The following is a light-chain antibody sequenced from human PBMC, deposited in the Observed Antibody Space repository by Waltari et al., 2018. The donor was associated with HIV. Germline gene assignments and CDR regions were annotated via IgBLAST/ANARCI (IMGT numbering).Light chain of an antibody. CDR1: STDISGYDY. CDR3: SSYTDFNTPHV. CDR2: EVN. V-gene: IGLV2-8*01. J-gene: IGLJ1*01. Sequence: QSALTQPPSASGSLGQSVTISCTGTSTDISGYDYVSWDQQHPGKAPKLLINEVNKLPSGVPVRFSASRSDNRASLTVSGLQYEDEAEYYCSSYTDFNTPHVFDTGTKVTVL.